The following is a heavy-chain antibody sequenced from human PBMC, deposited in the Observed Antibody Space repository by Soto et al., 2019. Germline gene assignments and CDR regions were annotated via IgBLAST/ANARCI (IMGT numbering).Heavy chain of an antibody. J-gene: IGHJ4*02. CDR3: ARGLGSGDY. Sequence: QVQLVQSGAGVKKPGASVKVSCKASGYTLTNFYIHWVRQAPGQGLEWMGIINPNGGSTNYAHNFQGRVTITRDTSTSTVYMDLSSLRSEDTAVHYCARGLGSGDYWCRGTLVTVSS. D-gene: IGHD6-25*01. V-gene: IGHV1-46*03. CDR2: INPNGGST. CDR1: GYTLTNFY.